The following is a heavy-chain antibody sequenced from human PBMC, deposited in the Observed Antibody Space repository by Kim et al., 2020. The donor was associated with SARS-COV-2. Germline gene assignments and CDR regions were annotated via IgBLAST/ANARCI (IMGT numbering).Heavy chain of an antibody. J-gene: IGHJ4*02. CDR3: ARDLVVVAARTYYFDY. Sequence: VKGRFTISRDNAKNSLYLQMNSLRAEDTAVYYCARDLVVVAARTYYFDYWGQGTLVTVSS. V-gene: IGHV3-21*01. D-gene: IGHD2-15*01.